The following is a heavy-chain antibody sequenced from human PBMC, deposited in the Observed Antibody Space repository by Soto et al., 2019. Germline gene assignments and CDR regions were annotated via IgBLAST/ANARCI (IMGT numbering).Heavy chain of an antibody. V-gene: IGHV4-39*01. CDR2: IYFRGNT. Sequence: PSETLSLTCSVSGDSINSDKYYWGWIRQPPRKGLEWIGSIYFRGNTYYNPSLQTRVTISLDKSKSQSSLKLNSVTAADSAVYFCARLEGLATISYYFDFWGQGALVTVSS. J-gene: IGHJ4*02. CDR3: ARLEGLATISYYFDF. D-gene: IGHD3-9*01. CDR1: GDSINSDKYY.